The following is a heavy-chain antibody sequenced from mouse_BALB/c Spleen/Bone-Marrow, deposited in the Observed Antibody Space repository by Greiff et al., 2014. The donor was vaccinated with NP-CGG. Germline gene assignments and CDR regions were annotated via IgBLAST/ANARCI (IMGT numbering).Heavy chain of an antibody. CDR2: ISYSGST. Sequence: EVQLVESGPGLVKPSQSLSLTCTVSGYSITSAYVRYWIRQPPGNMLEWVGYISYSGSTSYNPFLKSQISITRDTSKNQFFLQMNSVTAEDTATYYCTRYDYDGVDYWGQGTTLTVSS. CDR3: TRYDYDGVDY. D-gene: IGHD2-4*01. CDR1: GYSITSAYV. V-gene: IGHV3-2*02. J-gene: IGHJ2*01.